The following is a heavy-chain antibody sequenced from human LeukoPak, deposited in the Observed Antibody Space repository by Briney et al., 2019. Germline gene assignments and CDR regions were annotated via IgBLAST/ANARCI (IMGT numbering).Heavy chain of an antibody. CDR2: ISSSSSTI. D-gene: IGHD6-13*01. V-gene: IGHV3-48*04. CDR3: AKDIWGVFDSSSRTPGFDY. Sequence: GGSLRLSCAASGFTFSSYSMNWVRQAPGKGLEWVSYISSSSSTIYYADSVKGRFTISRDNAKNTLYLQMNSLRAEDTALYYCAKDIWGVFDSSSRTPGFDYWGQGTLVTVSS. CDR1: GFTFSSYS. J-gene: IGHJ4*02.